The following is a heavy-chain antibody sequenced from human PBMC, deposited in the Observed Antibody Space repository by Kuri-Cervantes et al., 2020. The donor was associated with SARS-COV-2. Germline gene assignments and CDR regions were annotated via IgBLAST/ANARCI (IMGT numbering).Heavy chain of an antibody. V-gene: IGHV4-30-4*08. CDR3: AGSITISERNFDY. D-gene: IGHD3-3*01. CDR1: GGSISSGDYY. CDR2: IYYSAST. J-gene: IGHJ4*02. Sequence: SETLSLTCTVSGGSISSGDYYWSWIRQPPGKGLEWIGYIYYSASTYYNPSLKCRVTISVHTSKKQFSLKLSSVTAADTAVYYCAGSITISERNFDYWGQGTLVTVSS.